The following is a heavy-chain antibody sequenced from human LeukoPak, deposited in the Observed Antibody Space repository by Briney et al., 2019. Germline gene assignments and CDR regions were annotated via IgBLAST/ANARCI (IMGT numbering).Heavy chain of an antibody. Sequence: SSETLSLTCAVYGGSFSGYYWSWIRQPPGKGLEWIGEINHSGSTNYNPSLKSRVTISVDTSKNQFSLKPSSVTAADTAVYYCASSLYDSSGYYYAEKAYYFDYWGQGTLVTVSS. CDR1: GGSFSGYY. J-gene: IGHJ4*02. D-gene: IGHD3-22*01. V-gene: IGHV4-34*01. CDR3: ASSLYDSSGYYYAEKAYYFDY. CDR2: INHSGST.